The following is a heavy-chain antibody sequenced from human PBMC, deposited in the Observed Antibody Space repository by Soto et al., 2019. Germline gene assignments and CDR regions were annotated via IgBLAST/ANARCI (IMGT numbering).Heavy chain of an antibody. CDR1: GFTFTSYG. J-gene: IGHJ1*01. V-gene: IGHV3-23*01. D-gene: IGHD4-17*01. CDR3: ATYGGDSGGYEYFQR. Sequence: EVQLLESGGGLEPPGGSLRLSCVTSGFTFTSYGMSWVRQAPGKGLEWVSAISGSSDTYYPDSVKGRFTISRANSRSTLYLQMNSLRAEDTAVYYCATYGGDSGGYEYFQRWGQGCLVTVSS. CDR2: ISGSSDT.